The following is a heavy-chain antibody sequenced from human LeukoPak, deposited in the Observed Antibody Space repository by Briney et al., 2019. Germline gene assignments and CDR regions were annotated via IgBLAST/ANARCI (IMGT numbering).Heavy chain of an antibody. CDR3: AILQQLVDC. CDR2: ISYDGSNK. D-gene: IGHD6-13*01. CDR1: GFTFSGYA. V-gene: IGHV3-30-3*01. J-gene: IGHJ4*02. Sequence: GGSLRLSCAASGFTFSGYAMHWVRQAPGKGLEWVAVISYDGSNKYYADSVKGRFTISRDNSKNTLYLQMNSLRAEDTAVYYCAILQQLVDCWGQGTLVTVSS.